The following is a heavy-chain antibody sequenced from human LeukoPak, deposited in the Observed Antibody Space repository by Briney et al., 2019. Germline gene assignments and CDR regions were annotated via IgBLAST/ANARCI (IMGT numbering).Heavy chain of an antibody. CDR1: GYTFTGYY. D-gene: IGHD4-17*01. CDR2: INPNSGGT. V-gene: IGHV1-2*02. J-gene: IGHJ4*02. Sequence: ASVKVSCKASGYTFTGYYMHWVRQAPGQGLEWMGWINPNSGGTNYAQKFQGRVTMTRDTSISTAYMELSRLRSDDTAVYYCARVGDYGDYSNFDYWGQGTLVTVSS. CDR3: ARVGDYGDYSNFDY.